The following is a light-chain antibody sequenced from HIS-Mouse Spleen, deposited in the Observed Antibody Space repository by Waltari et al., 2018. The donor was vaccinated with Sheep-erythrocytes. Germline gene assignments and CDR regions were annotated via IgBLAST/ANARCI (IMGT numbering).Light chain of an antibody. Sequence: QSALPQPRSVSGSPGQSVTISCPGTSRDVGCYNYVSWYQQHPGKAPKLMIYDVSKRPSGVPDRFSGSKSGNTASLTISGLQAEDEADYYCCSYAGSYNHVFATGTKVTVL. J-gene: IGLJ1*01. CDR1: SRDVGCYNY. CDR3: CSYAGSYNHV. V-gene: IGLV2-11*01. CDR2: DVS.